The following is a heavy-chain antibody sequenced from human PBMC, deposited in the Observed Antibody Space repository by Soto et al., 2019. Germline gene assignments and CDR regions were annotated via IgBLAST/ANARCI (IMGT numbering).Heavy chain of an antibody. Sequence: QVELVQSGAEVKKPGSSVKVSCQASEDTFRNYAISWVRQAPGQGLEWMGGIIPIFGTANYAQNFHGRVTITANISVNTVNLELSSLRSEDTAVYYCASTKYDSSAYYSWYVGLWGRGTLGTVSS. CDR3: ASTKYDSSAYYSWYVGL. CDR1: EDTFRNYA. D-gene: IGHD3-22*01. J-gene: IGHJ2*01. CDR2: IIPIFGTA. V-gene: IGHV1-69*06.